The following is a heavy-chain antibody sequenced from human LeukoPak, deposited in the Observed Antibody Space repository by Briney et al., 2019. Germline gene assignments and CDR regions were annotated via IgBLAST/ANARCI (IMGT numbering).Heavy chain of an antibody. Sequence: PGGSLRLSCAASGFTFSSYAMSWVRQAPGKGLEWVSAISGSGGSTYYADSVKGRFTISRDNSKNTLYLQMNSLRAEDTAVYYCAKDLAKGHCSSTSRYPNLDYWGQGTLVTVSS. J-gene: IGHJ4*02. CDR1: GFTFSSYA. CDR3: AKDLAKGHCSSTSRYPNLDY. CDR2: ISGSGGST. V-gene: IGHV3-23*01. D-gene: IGHD2-2*01.